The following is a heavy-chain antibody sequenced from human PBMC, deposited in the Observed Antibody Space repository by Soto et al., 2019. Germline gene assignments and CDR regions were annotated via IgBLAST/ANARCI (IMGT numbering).Heavy chain of an antibody. Sequence: GGSLRLFCAASGFNFTNHWMHWVRQAPGKGLVWVSRITSDGKSKAYAESVKGRFAISRDNAKNTVYLQMNGLTVEDTAVYYCARESGDWPLNWFDPWGQGTLVTVSS. D-gene: IGHD2-21*02. CDR1: GFNFTNHW. V-gene: IGHV3-74*01. CDR2: ITSDGKSK. J-gene: IGHJ5*02. CDR3: ARESGDWPLNWFDP.